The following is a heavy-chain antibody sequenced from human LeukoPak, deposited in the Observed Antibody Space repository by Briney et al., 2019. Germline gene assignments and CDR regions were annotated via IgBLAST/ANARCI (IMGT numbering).Heavy chain of an antibody. D-gene: IGHD7-27*01. V-gene: IGHV3-53*01. CDR3: ARGWGSFEN. CDR2: LYSGGNT. Sequence: GGSLRLSCAASGFSVSTDYMTWVRQAPGEGLEWVSTLYSGGNTYYADSVKGRFTISRDNSKNTLYLEMNSLRAEDTAVYYCARGWGSFENWGQGTLVAVSS. J-gene: IGHJ4*02. CDR1: GFSVSTDY.